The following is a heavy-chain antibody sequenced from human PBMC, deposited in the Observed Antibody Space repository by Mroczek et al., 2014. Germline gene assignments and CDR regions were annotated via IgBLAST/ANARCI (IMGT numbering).Heavy chain of an antibody. V-gene: IGHV3-43*02. CDR1: GFTFDDYA. CDR3: AKDIRGGQLVSLGYYYYGMDV. D-gene: IGHD6-6*01. Sequence: VQLVESGGEAWYSLGGSLRLSCAASGFTFDDYAMHWVRQAPGKGLEWVSLISGDGGSTYYADSVKGRFTISRDNSKNSLYLQMNSLRTEDTALYYCAKDIRGGQLVSLGYYYYGMDVWGQGTTVTVSS. CDR2: ISGDGGST. J-gene: IGHJ6*02.